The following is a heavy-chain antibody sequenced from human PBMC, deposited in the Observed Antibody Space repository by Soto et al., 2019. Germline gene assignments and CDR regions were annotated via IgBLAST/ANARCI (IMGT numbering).Heavy chain of an antibody. CDR1: GGSISSYY. Sequence: SETLSLTCTVSGGSISSYYWSWIRQPPGKGLEWIGYIYYSGTTTNYNPSLKSRVTLSVDTSKNQFSLKLSSVTAADTAVYYCARQGESYAVPHFDYWGQGTLVTVSS. V-gene: IGHV4-59*08. D-gene: IGHD1-26*01. J-gene: IGHJ4*02. CDR2: IYYSGTTT. CDR3: ARQGESYAVPHFDY.